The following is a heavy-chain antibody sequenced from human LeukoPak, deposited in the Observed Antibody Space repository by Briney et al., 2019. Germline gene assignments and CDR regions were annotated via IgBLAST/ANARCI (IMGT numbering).Heavy chain of an antibody. V-gene: IGHV4-59*01. Sequence: PSETLSLTCTVPGVAISSYYWSWIRQPPGKGLEWIGYVSYTGDASQNPSLRGRVTMSVDTSNNQVSLELSSVTAADTAVYYCARGWNYGDYWGQGTLDTVSS. CDR3: ARGWNYGDY. CDR2: VSYTGDA. J-gene: IGHJ4*02. D-gene: IGHD3-3*01. CDR1: GVAISSYY.